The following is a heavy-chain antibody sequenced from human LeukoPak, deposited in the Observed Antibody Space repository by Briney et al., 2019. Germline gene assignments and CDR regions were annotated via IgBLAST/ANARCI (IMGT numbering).Heavy chain of an antibody. Sequence: PSETLSLTCTVSGGPISSYYWSWLRQPPRKGLEGIGYIYYSESTNYNPSLKSPVTISVDTSKNQLSLKLSSVTAADTGVYFCAKRGRSSWYFDYWGQGTQVTVSS. J-gene: IGHJ4*02. CDR3: AKRGRSSWYFDY. D-gene: IGHD6-13*01. CDR1: GGPISSYY. CDR2: IYYSEST. V-gene: IGHV4-59*01.